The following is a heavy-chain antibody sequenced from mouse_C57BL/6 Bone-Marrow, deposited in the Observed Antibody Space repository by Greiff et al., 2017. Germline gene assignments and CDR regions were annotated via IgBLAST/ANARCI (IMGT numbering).Heavy chain of an antibody. J-gene: IGHJ2*01. Sequence: VQLQQSGAELMKPGASVKLSCKATGYTFTGYWIEWVKQRSGQGLEWIGWFYPGSGSIKYNEKFKDKATLTADKSSSTVSMELSRLTSEDSAVYFCARHEGIYYGINFDYWGQGTTLTVSS. V-gene: IGHV1-62-2*01. CDR3: ARHEGIYYGINFDY. CDR2: FYPGSGSI. D-gene: IGHD2-1*01. CDR1: GYTFTGYW.